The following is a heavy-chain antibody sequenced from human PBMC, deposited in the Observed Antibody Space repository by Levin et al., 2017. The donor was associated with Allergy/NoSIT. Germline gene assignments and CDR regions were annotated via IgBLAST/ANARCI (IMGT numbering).Heavy chain of an antibody. Sequence: GESLKISCAASGFTFSSYGMHWVRQAPGKGLEWVAVISYDGSNKYYADSVKGRFTISRDNSKNTLYLQMNSLRAEDTAVYYCAKDLRDGYNLYYYYYMDVWGQGTTVTVSS. V-gene: IGHV3-30*18. CDR1: GFTFSSYG. D-gene: IGHD5-24*01. J-gene: IGHJ6*02. CDR2: ISYDGSNK. CDR3: AKDLRDGYNLYYYYYMDV.